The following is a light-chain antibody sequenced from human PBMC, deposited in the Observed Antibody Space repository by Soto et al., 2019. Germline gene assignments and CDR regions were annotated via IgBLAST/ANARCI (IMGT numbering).Light chain of an antibody. CDR1: NIGSKS. CDR3: QVWDSSSDHP. Sequence: SSELTQPPSVSVAPGKTTRITCGGNNIGSKSVHWYQQKPGQAPVLVIYYDSDRPSGIPERFSGSNSGNTATLTISRVEAGDEADYYCQVWDSSSDHPIGGGTKLTVL. J-gene: IGLJ2*01. V-gene: IGLV3-21*04. CDR2: YDS.